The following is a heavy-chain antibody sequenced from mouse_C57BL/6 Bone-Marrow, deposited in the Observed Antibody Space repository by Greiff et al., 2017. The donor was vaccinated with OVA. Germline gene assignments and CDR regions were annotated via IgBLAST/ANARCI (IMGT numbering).Heavy chain of an antibody. CDR3: ARDGSSLYYYANDY. CDR1: GFTFSDYG. CDR2: INRGSSTI. V-gene: IGHV5-17*01. D-gene: IGHD1-1*01. J-gene: IGHJ4*01. Sequence: EVKLVESGGGLVQPGGSLKLSCAASGFTFSDYGMHWVRQAPEKGLEWVAYINRGSSTIYYADTVKGRFTISRYNAKNTLFLQMTSLRSEDTAMYYCARDGSSLYYYANDYWGQGTSVTVSS.